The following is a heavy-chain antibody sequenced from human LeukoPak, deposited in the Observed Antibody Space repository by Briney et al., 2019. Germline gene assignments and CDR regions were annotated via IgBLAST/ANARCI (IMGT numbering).Heavy chain of an antibody. CDR3: AREIHNYSDFVNYYYYYGMDV. J-gene: IGHJ6*02. CDR1: GFTFNRYS. CDR2: ISIGGGR. Sequence: GGSLRLSCAASGFTFNRYSMNWVRQAPGKGLEWVSYISIGGGRHYVDSVKGRFSISRDNAKNSVYLQMNSLRDEDTAVYYCAREIHNYSDFVNYYYYYGMDVWGQGTTVIVSS. V-gene: IGHV3-48*02. D-gene: IGHD4-11*01.